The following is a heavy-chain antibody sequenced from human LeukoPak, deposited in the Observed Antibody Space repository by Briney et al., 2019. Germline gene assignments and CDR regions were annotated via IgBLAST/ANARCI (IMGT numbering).Heavy chain of an antibody. CDR3: ATGWSGYSGYDVAYYGMDV. J-gene: IGHJ6*02. CDR2: LDPEDGET. V-gene: IGHV1-24*01. Sequence: ASVKVSCKFSVYTLTELSMHWVRHAPGKGLECRGGLDPEDGETIYAQKFQGSVTMTEGASTHRAYMDLRGTRSEDASVYYCATGWSGYSGYDVAYYGMDVWGQGTTVTVSS. CDR1: VYTLTELS. D-gene: IGHD5-12*01.